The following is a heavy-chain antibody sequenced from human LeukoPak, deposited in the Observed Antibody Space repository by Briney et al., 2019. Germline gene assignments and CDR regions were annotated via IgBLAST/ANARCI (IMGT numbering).Heavy chain of an antibody. J-gene: IGHJ4*02. V-gene: IGHV3-23*01. CDR1: GFTFSSYA. D-gene: IGHD4-23*01. CDR2: ISGSGGST. CDR3: ARDETPYY. Sequence: GGSLRLSCAASGFTFSSYAMSWVRQAPGKGLEWVSAISGSGGSTYYADSVKGRFTISRDNAKNSLSLQMNSLRAEDTAVYYCARDETPYYWGQGTLVTVSS.